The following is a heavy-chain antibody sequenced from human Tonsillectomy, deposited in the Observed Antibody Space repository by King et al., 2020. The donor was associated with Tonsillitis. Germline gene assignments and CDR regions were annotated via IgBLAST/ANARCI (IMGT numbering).Heavy chain of an antibody. V-gene: IGHV3-7*04. CDR1: GFTFTTYW. CDR3: ARVKRTTWGTNNYGMDV. D-gene: IGHD2/OR15-2a*01. Sequence: DVQLVESGGGLVQPGGSLRLSCAASGFTFTTYWMTWVRQPPGKGLEWVANVDHDGSQKYYVDSVSGRFTISRDNAKKSLNLQMNSLRVEDTAVYFCARVKRTTWGTNNYGMDVWGQGTTVTVSS. J-gene: IGHJ6*02. CDR2: VDHDGSQK.